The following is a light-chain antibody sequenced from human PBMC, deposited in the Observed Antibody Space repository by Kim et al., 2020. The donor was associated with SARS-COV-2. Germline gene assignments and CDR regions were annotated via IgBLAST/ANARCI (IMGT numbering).Light chain of an antibody. CDR1: KLGDKY. V-gene: IGLV3-1*01. Sequence: SVSPGQTARITCSGDKLGDKYLSWFQQKSGQSPVLVIYQNRKRPSGIPERFSGSNSGNTATLTIRGTQAMDEAEYFCQAWDSSTVVFGGGTQLTVL. CDR3: QAWDSSTVV. CDR2: QNR. J-gene: IGLJ2*01.